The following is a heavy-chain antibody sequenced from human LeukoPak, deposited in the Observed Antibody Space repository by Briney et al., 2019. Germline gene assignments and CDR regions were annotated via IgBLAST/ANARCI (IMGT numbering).Heavy chain of an antibody. D-gene: IGHD1-1*01. J-gene: IGHJ5*02. CDR2: INHSGNT. CDR1: GGSFSGYY. V-gene: IGHV4-34*01. CDR3: ARGGNWNAGP. Sequence: PSETLSLTCAVYGGSFSGYYWSWIRQPPGKGLEWIGGINHSGNTNYNPSLKSRVTISVDTSKNQFSLKLSSVTAADTAVYYCARGGNWNAGPWGQGTLVTVSS.